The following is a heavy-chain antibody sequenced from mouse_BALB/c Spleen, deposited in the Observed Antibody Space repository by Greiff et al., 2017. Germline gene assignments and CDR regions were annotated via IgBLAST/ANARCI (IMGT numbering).Heavy chain of an antibody. CDR1: GYTFTSYW. V-gene: IGHV1S127*01. D-gene: IGHD1-2*01. J-gene: IGHJ3*01. Sequence: LVESGPELVRPGASVKMSCKASGYTFTSYWMHWVKQRPGQGLEWIGMIDPSNSETRLNQKFKDKATLNVDKSSNTAYMQLSSLTSEDSAVYYCARSGITTARGAWFAYWGQGTLVTVSA. CDR2: IDPSNSET. CDR3: ARSGITTARGAWFAY.